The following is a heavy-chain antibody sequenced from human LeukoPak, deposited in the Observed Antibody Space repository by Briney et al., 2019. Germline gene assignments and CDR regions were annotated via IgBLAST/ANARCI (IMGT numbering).Heavy chain of an antibody. CDR1: GYTFLSHG. D-gene: IGHD2-2*01. V-gene: IGHV1-18*01. J-gene: IGHJ6*03. Sequence: GASVKVSCKASGYTFLSHGFSWVRQAPGQGLEWMGWTSANNRNTNYAQRLQGRVTMTTDTSTNTAYMELRTLRSDDTAVYYCARSQAVVSSSLYYYYMVVWGKGTTIIVSS. CDR2: TSANNRNT. CDR3: ARSQAVVSSSLYYYYMVV.